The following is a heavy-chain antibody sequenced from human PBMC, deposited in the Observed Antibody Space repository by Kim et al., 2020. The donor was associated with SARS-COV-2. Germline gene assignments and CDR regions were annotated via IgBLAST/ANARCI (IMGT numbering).Heavy chain of an antibody. CDR2: MNPNSGNT. CDR1: GYTFTSYD. V-gene: IGHV1-8*01. CDR3: ARGRRGVIIVGYYYYMDV. D-gene: IGHD3-10*01. J-gene: IGHJ6*03. Sequence: ASVKVSCKASGYTFTSYDINWVRQATGQGLEWMGWMNPNSGNTGYAQKFRGRVTMTRNTSISTAYMELSSLRSEDTAVYYCARGRRGVIIVGYYYYMDVWGKGTTVTVSS.